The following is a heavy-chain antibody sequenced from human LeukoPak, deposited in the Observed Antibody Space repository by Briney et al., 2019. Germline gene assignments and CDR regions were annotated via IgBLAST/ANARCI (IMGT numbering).Heavy chain of an antibody. Sequence: AGGSLRLSCAASGFTFSSYAMSWVRQAPGKGLEWVSANSGSGGSTYYADSVKGRFTISRDNSKNTLSLQMKSLRAEDTAVYYCAKGHDILTGFGDYWGQGTLVAVSS. V-gene: IGHV3-23*01. CDR2: NSGSGGST. CDR1: GFTFSSYA. J-gene: IGHJ4*02. D-gene: IGHD3-9*01. CDR3: AKGHDILTGFGDY.